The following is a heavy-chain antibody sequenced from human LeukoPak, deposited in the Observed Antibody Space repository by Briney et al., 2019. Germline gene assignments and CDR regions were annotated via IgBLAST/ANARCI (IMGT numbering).Heavy chain of an antibody. Sequence: SETLSLTCTVSGGSICSYYWSWIRQPAGKGLEWIGRIYTSGSTNYNPSLKSRVTMSVDTSKNQFSLKLSSVTAADTAVYYCARDSPSIAVAGINWFDPWGQGTLVTVSS. D-gene: IGHD6-19*01. V-gene: IGHV4-4*07. J-gene: IGHJ5*02. CDR3: ARDSPSIAVAGINWFDP. CDR1: GGSICSYY. CDR2: IYTSGST.